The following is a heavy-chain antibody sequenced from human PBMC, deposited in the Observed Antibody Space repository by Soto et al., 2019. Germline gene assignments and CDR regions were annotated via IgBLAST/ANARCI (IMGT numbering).Heavy chain of an antibody. D-gene: IGHD2-15*01. Sequence: WGSLRLSCAASGFTFSSYAMSWVRQAPGKGLEWVSAISGSGGSTYYADSVKGRFTISRDNSKNTLYLQMNSLRAEDTAVYYCAKSVVVVVAMGDFDYWGQGTLVTVSS. CDR1: GFTFSSYA. V-gene: IGHV3-23*01. J-gene: IGHJ4*02. CDR2: ISGSGGST. CDR3: AKSVVVVVAMGDFDY.